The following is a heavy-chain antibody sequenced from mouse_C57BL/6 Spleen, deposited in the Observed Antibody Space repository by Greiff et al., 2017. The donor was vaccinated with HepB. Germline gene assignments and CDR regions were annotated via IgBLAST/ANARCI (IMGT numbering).Heavy chain of an antibody. V-gene: IGHV5-17*01. CDR3: ARDWGGVFDY. CDR2: ISSGSSTI. J-gene: IGHJ2*01. Sequence: EVKVVESGGGLVKPGGSLKLSCAASGFTFSDYGMHWVRQAPEKGLEWVAYISSGSSTIYYADTVKGRFTISRDNAKNTLFLQMTSLRSEDTAMYYCARDWGGVFDYWGQGTTLTVSS. CDR1: GFTFSDYG.